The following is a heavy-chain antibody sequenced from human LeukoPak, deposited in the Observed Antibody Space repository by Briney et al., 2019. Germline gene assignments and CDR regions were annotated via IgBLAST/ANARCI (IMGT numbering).Heavy chain of an antibody. CDR3: ARGWGSSSDY. CDR2: IYHSGST. D-gene: IGHD6-13*01. J-gene: IGHJ4*02. CDR1: GGSISSYY. Sequence: SETLSLTCTVSGGSISSYYWGWIRQPPGKGLEWIGSIYHSGSTYYNPSLKSRVTISVDTSKNQFSLKLSSVTAADTAVYYCARGWGSSSDYWGQGTLVTVSS. V-gene: IGHV4-39*07.